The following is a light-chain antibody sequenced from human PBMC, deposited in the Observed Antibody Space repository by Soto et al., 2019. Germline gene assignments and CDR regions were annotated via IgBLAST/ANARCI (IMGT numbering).Light chain of an antibody. Sequence: QAVVTQPPSASGTPGQRVTISCSGSRSNVESNTVSWYQQLPGTAPKLLIYSNDQWPSGVPDRFSGSKSGTSASLAISGLQSEDEADYFCATWDDSLSSRVIFGGGTKLTVL. CDR2: SND. CDR1: RSNVESNT. CDR3: ATWDDSLSSRVI. V-gene: IGLV1-44*01. J-gene: IGLJ2*01.